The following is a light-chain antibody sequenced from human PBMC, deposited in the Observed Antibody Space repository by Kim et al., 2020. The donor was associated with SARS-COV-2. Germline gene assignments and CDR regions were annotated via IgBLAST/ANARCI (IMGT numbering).Light chain of an antibody. Sequence: GFAISCAGSSSSIGASYDVNWYQQLPGPAPKLLIYGSNNRPSGVPDRFSGSKSGTSASLAITGLQAEDEADYYCQSYDNSLSGYVFATGTKFTVL. CDR3: QSYDNSLSGYV. CDR1: SSSIGASYD. CDR2: GSN. J-gene: IGLJ1*01. V-gene: IGLV1-40*01.